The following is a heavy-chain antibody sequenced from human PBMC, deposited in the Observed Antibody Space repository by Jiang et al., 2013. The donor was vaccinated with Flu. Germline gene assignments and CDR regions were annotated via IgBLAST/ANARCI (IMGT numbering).Heavy chain of an antibody. D-gene: IGHD3-22*01. CDR1: GYTFTGYF. V-gene: IGHV1-2*02. Sequence: KVSCKASGYTFTGYFTHWVRQAPGQGFEWLGRIDCNSGVTDYAQKFQGRVTMTRDTSISTVYMELSSLKSDDTAVYYCARDGSMIAMVYFDYWGQGTLVTVSS. J-gene: IGHJ4*02. CDR2: IDCNSGVT. CDR3: ARDGSMIAMVYFDY.